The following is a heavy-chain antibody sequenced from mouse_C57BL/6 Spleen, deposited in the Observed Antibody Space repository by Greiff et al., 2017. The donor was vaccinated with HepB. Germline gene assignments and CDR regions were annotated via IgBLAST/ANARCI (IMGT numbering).Heavy chain of an antibody. D-gene: IGHD1-1*02. J-gene: IGHJ2*01. CDR3: ARGGYGSYYFDY. CDR1: GYTFTSYW. V-gene: IGHV1-59*01. Sequence: QVQLQQPGAELVRPGTSVKLSCKASGYTFTSYWMHWVKQRPGQGLEWIGVIDPSDSYTNYNQKFKGKATLTVDTSSSTAYMQLSSLTSEDSAVYYCARGGYGSYYFDYWGQGTTLTVSS. CDR2: IDPSDSYT.